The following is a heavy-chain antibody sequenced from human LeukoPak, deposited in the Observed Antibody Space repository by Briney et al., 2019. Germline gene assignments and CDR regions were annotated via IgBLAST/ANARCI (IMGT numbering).Heavy chain of an antibody. CDR2: IKQDGSEK. Sequence: GGSLRLSCAASGFTFSSYWMSWVRQAPGKGLEWVANIKQDGSEKYYVDSVKGRFTISRDNAKNSLYLQMNSLRAEDTAVYYCARERWYDSSGYYPDYWGQGTLVTVSS. CDR3: ARERWYDSSGYYPDY. V-gene: IGHV3-7*01. J-gene: IGHJ4*02. D-gene: IGHD3-22*01. CDR1: GFTFSSYW.